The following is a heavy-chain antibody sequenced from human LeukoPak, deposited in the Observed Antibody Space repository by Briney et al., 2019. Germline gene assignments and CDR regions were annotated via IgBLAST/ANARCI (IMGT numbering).Heavy chain of an antibody. Sequence: PGGSLRLSCAASGFTFDDYAMHWVRHAPGKGLEWVSLISWDGGSTYYADSVKGRFTISRDNSKNSLYPQMNSLRAEDTALYYCAKGGFYGTNPIDYWGQGTLVTVSS. CDR1: GFTFDDYA. J-gene: IGHJ4*02. D-gene: IGHD1/OR15-1a*01. CDR2: ISWDGGST. CDR3: AKGGFYGTNPIDY. V-gene: IGHV3-43D*03.